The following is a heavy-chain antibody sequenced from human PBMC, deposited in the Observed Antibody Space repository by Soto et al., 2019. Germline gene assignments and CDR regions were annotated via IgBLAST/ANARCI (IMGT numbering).Heavy chain of an antibody. CDR3: ARTWIQLWLVEN. Sequence: SETLSLTCTVSGGSISSYYWSWIRQPPGKGLEWIGYMYFRGSTNYNPSLKSRVTISVDTSKNQFSLKLSSVTAADTAVYYCARTWIQLWLVENWGQGTLVTVS. J-gene: IGHJ4*02. CDR2: MYFRGST. CDR1: GGSISSYY. D-gene: IGHD5-18*01. V-gene: IGHV4-59*01.